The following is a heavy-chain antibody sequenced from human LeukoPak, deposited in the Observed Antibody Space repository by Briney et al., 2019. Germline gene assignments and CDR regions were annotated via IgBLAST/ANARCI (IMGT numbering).Heavy chain of an antibody. D-gene: IGHD2-2*01. CDR2: ISGSGGST. J-gene: IGHJ5*02. CDR3: ARDHIVVVPAAYNWFDP. V-gene: IGHV3-23*01. CDR1: GFTFSSYA. Sequence: GGSLRLSCAASGFTFSSYAMSWVRQAPGKGLEWVSAISGSGGSTYYADSVKGRFTISRDNSKNTLYLQMNSLRAEDTAVYYCARDHIVVVPAAYNWFDPWGQGTLVTVSS.